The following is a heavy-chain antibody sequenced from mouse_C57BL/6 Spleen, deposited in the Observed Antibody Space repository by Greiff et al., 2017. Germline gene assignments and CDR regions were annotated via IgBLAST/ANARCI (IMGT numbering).Heavy chain of an antibody. CDR3: ARGAGWLLHFDD. J-gene: IGHJ2*01. CDR2: IHPNSGST. D-gene: IGHD2-3*01. CDR1: GYTFTSYW. Sequence: QVQLQQPGAELVKPGASVKLSCKASGYTFTSYWMHWVKQRPGQGLEWIGMIHPNSGSTNYNEKFKSKATLTVDKPSSTAYMQLSSLTSEDSAVYYCARGAGWLLHFDDWGKGTTLTVSS. V-gene: IGHV1-64*01.